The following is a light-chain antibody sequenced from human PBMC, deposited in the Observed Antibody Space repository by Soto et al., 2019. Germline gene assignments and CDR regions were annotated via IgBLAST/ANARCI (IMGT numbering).Light chain of an antibody. CDR2: SNN. Sequence: QAMVTQPPSASGTPGQRVTISCSGSRSNIGSNTVNWYQQLPGTAPKLLIYSNNQRPSGVPDRFSGSKSGTSASLAISGLQSEDEADYYCAAWDDSLNGYVFGTGTKLTVL. J-gene: IGLJ1*01. CDR1: RSNIGSNT. V-gene: IGLV1-44*01. CDR3: AAWDDSLNGYV.